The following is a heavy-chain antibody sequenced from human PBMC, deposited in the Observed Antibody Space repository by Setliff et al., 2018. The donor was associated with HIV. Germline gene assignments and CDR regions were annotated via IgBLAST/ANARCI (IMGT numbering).Heavy chain of an antibody. CDR1: GGSFSGYY. CDR2: INHSGST. J-gene: IGHJ4*02. V-gene: IGHV4-34*01. D-gene: IGHD6-13*01. Sequence: SETLSLTCAVYGGSFSGYYWTWIRQPPGKGLEWIGEINHSGSTNDNPSLKSRLTISVDTSKNQFSLKLSSVTAADTAMYYCARGTGGPGSSWVLTRFDSWGQGTLVTVSS. CDR3: ARGTGGPGSSWVLTRFDS.